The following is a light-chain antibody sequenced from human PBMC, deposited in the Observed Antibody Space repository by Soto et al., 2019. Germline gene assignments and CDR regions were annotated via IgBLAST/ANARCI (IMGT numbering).Light chain of an antibody. J-gene: IGKJ5*01. V-gene: IGKV1-9*01. CDR3: QQLNSYPTIT. Sequence: IHLTQSPSSLSASLGDRVTITCRASQGISSYLAWYQQKPGKAPKLLIYAASTLQSGVPSRFSGSGSGTDFTLTISSLQPEDFATYYCQQLNSYPTITFGQGTRLEIK. CDR1: QGISSY. CDR2: AAS.